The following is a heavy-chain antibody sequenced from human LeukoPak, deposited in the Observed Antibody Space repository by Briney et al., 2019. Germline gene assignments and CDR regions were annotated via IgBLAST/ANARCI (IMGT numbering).Heavy chain of an antibody. V-gene: IGHV3-7*01. CDR3: ARTYYDILTGYSDY. J-gene: IGHJ4*02. D-gene: IGHD3-9*01. CDR2: IKQDGSEK. Sequence: TGGSLRLSCAASGFTISKYWMSWVRQAPGKELEWVANIKQDGSEKYYVDSVKGRFSISRDNAKNSLYLQMNSLRAEDTAVYYCARTYYDILTGYSDYWGKGTLVTVSS. CDR1: GFTISKYW.